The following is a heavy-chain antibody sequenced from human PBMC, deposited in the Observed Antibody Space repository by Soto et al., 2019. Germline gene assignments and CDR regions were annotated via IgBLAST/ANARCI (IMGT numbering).Heavy chain of an antibody. V-gene: IGHV3-23*04. J-gene: IGHJ3*02. D-gene: IGHD2-8*01. CDR1: GFTFSAYA. CDR3: AKDATAVNGVWDPFDM. Sequence: EVQLVESGGGVVQPGGSLRLSCAASGFTFSAYAMSWVRQAPGKGLQWVSGVGGSDTDKHYADSVRGRFTVSRDNSKNTLYLQMNSLRVDDTAVYYCAKDATAVNGVWDPFDMWGQGTEVTVSS. CDR2: VGGSDTDK.